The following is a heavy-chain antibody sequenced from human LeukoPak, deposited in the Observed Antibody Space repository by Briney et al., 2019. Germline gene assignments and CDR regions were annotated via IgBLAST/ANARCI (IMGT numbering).Heavy chain of an antibody. Sequence: ASVKVSCEASGYTFTSYGISWVRQAPGQGLEWMGWISAYNGNTNYAQKLQGRVTMTTDTSTSTAYMELRSLRSDDTAVYYCARDTAVAGTNWFDPWGQGTLVTVSS. CDR2: ISAYNGNT. V-gene: IGHV1-18*04. CDR3: ARDTAVAGTNWFDP. CDR1: GYTFTSYG. J-gene: IGHJ5*02. D-gene: IGHD6-19*01.